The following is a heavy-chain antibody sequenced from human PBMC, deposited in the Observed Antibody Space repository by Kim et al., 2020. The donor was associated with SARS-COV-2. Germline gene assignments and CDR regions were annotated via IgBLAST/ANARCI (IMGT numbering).Heavy chain of an antibody. CDR2: IYYDGTKK. Sequence: GGSLRLSCAASRFVFSTYAMHWVRQAPGKGLGWVALIYYDGTKKYYGDSVKGRFTISRDNSNNTLYLEMNSLRVEDTGLYYCAKARGDYVNHFYYGLDV. V-gene: IGHV3-30-3*02. CDR3: AKARGDYVNHFYYGLDV. CDR1: RFVFSTYA. J-gene: IGHJ6*01. D-gene: IGHD4-17*01.